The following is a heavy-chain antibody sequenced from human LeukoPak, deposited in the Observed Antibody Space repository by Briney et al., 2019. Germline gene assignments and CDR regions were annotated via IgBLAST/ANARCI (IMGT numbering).Heavy chain of an antibody. CDR2: FYYSGST. Sequence: SETLSLTCTVSGGSISSSSYTWGWVRQPPGKGLEWIGSFYYSGSTHYNPSLKSRVTVSGDTSKNQLSLKLSSVTAADTAVYYCARMISSDWYYDYWGQGTLVTVSS. CDR3: ARMISSDWYYDY. CDR1: GGSISSSSYT. V-gene: IGHV4-39*01. D-gene: IGHD6-19*01. J-gene: IGHJ4*02.